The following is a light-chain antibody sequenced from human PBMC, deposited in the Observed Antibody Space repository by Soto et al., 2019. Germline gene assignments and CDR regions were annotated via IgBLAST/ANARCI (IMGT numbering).Light chain of an antibody. CDR3: SSYAGTFTFAG. CDR2: NVT. V-gene: IGLV2-11*01. CDR1: SSDVGGYDY. Sequence: QSVLTQPRSVSGSPGQSVTISCTGTSSDVGGYDYVSWYQQHPGKAPKLMIYNVTKRPSGVPDRFSGSRSGNTASLTISGVQAEGDADYYRSSYAGTFTFAGFGTG. J-gene: IGLJ1*01.